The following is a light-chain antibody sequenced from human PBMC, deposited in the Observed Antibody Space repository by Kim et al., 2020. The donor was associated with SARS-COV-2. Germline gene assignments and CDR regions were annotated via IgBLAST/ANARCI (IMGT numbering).Light chain of an antibody. J-gene: IGKJ1*01. CDR2: GAS. CDR3: QKYNSAPWT. V-gene: IGKV1-27*01. CDR1: QGISNS. Sequence: DIQMTQSPSSLSASVGDRLTITCRATQGISNSLAWYQQKPGKVPKLLIYGASTLQSGVPSRFSGSGSGTDFTLTISSLQPEDVATNYCQKYNSAPWTFGQGTKVDIK.